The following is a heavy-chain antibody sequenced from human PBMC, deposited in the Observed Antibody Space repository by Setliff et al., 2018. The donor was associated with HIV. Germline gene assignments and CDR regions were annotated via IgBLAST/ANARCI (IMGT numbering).Heavy chain of an antibody. Sequence: GGSLRLSCAASGFTFSDYYMSWIRQAPGKGLEWVSYISSRGSTIYYADSVKGRFTISRDNAKNSLYLQMNTLRAEDTAVYFCAGSPYGDYGLDYWGQGTLVTVSS. J-gene: IGHJ4*02. CDR3: AGSPYGDYGLDY. D-gene: IGHD4-17*01. CDR2: ISSRGSTI. CDR1: GFTFSDYY. V-gene: IGHV3-11*04.